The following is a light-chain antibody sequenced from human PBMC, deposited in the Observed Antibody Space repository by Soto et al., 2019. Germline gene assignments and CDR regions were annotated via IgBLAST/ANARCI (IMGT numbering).Light chain of an antibody. CDR3: QQTHTTFT. Sequence: DIQMTQSPSSLSASVGDRVTITCRASQSISTYLNWYQQKPGKVPKLLIYAASSLQSGVPSRFSGSGSGTEFTLTISSLQPEDFATYYCQQTHTTFTFGGGTTVEIK. CDR2: AAS. V-gene: IGKV1-39*01. J-gene: IGKJ4*01. CDR1: QSISTY.